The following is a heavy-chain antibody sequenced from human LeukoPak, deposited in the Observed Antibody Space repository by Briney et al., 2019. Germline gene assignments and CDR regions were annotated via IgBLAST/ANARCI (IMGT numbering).Heavy chain of an antibody. J-gene: IGHJ4*01. D-gene: IGHD3-22*01. CDR1: GGSISSYY. V-gene: IGHV4-59*08. CDR3: ARHRDYYDT. Sequence: SETLSLTCTVSGGSISSYYWTWIRQPPGKGLEWIGYIYSSGSANYNPSLKSRVIISGDTSKNQISLNLTSVTAADTAVYFCARHRDYYDTWGHGTLVTVSS. CDR2: IYSSGSA.